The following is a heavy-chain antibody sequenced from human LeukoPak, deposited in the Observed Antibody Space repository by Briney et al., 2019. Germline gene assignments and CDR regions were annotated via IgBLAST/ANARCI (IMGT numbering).Heavy chain of an antibody. D-gene: IGHD2-2*01. CDR1: VGTFSSYA. V-gene: IGHV1-69*13. Sequence: GASVKVSCKASVGTFSSYAISWVRQAPGQGLEWMGGIIPIFGTANYAQKFQGRVTITADESTSTAYMELSSLRSEDTAVYYCAIIPAAMPRYYYYGMDVWGKGTTVTVSS. CDR2: IIPIFGTA. CDR3: AIIPAAMPRYYYYGMDV. J-gene: IGHJ6*04.